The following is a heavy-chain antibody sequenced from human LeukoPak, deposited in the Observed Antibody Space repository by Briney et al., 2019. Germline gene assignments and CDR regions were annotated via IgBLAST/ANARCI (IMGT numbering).Heavy chain of an antibody. Sequence: GGSLRLSCAASGFTFSSYSMNWVRQAPGKGLEWVSSISSSSNCIYCADSLKGRFIISRDNAKNSLYLQMNSLRAEDTAVYYCARDHCSGGSCLDVWGKGTTVTVSS. J-gene: IGHJ6*04. V-gene: IGHV3-21*01. CDR2: ISSSSNCI. CDR1: GFTFSSYS. CDR3: ARDHCSGGSCLDV. D-gene: IGHD2-15*01.